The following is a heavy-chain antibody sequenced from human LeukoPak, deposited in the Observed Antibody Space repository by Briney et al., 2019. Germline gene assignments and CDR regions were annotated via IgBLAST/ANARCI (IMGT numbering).Heavy chain of an antibody. CDR3: ARVRGSTSSRMDV. CDR1: GGTFSSYA. V-gene: IGHV1-69*13. CDR2: IIPIFGTA. J-gene: IGHJ6*02. Sequence: SVKVSCKASGGTFSSYAISWVRQAPGQGLEWMGGIIPIFGTANYAQKFQGRVTITADESTSTAYMELSSLRSEDTDVYYCARVRGSTSSRMDVWGQGTTVTVSS. D-gene: IGHD2-2*01.